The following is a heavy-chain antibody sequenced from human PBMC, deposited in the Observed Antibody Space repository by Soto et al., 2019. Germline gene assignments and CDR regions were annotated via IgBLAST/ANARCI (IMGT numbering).Heavy chain of an antibody. Sequence: QVQLQESGPGLVKPSETLSLTCTVSGGSISDYQWNWIRQSPGKGLEWIGYIYYSGRTNYNPSLKSRLPISLAPSKKQFYLSLRPVTAADTAVYYCARMRGLGEISPYFDYWGQGTLVTVSS. CDR1: GGSISDYQ. V-gene: IGHV4-59*01. CDR2: IYYSGRT. D-gene: IGHD3-16*02. CDR3: ARMRGLGEISPYFDY. J-gene: IGHJ4*02.